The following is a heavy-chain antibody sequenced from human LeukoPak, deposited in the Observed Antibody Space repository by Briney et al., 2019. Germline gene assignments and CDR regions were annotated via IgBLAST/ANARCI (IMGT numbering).Heavy chain of an antibody. Sequence: SETLSLTCAVYGGSFSGYYWSWIRQPPGKGLEWIGYIYYSGSTYYNPSLKSRVTISVDTSKNQFSLKLSSVTAADTAVYYCARGVGTRWFDPWGQGTLVTVSS. J-gene: IGHJ5*02. D-gene: IGHD2-15*01. CDR2: IYYSGST. V-gene: IGHV4-34*09. CDR3: ARGVGTRWFDP. CDR1: GGSFSGYY.